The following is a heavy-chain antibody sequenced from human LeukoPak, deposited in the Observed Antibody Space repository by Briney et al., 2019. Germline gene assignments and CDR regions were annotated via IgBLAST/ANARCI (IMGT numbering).Heavy chain of an antibody. D-gene: IGHD6-19*01. CDR1: GGSISSYY. Sequence: PSETLSLTCTGSGGSISSYYWSWIRQPPGKGLEWIGYIYYSGSTNYNPSLKSRVTISVDTSKNQFSLKLSSVTAADTAVYYCARLRGATVAHNWFDPWGQGTLVTVSS. V-gene: IGHV4-59*01. CDR2: IYYSGST. J-gene: IGHJ5*02. CDR3: ARLRGATVAHNWFDP.